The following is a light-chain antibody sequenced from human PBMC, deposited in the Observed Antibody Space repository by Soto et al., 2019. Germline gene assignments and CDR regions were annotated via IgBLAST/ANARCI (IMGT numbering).Light chain of an antibody. CDR2: GTD. CDR1: TGAVTKGYY. V-gene: IGLV7-43*01. J-gene: IGLJ1*01. Sequence: QAVVTQEPSLTVSPGGTVTLTCASSTGAVTKGYYANWFQQKPGQAPRALIYGTDNKHSWTPGRFSGSLLGGKAALTLSGVQPEDEAEYYCLLHYGGARVFGTGTKLTVL. CDR3: LLHYGGARV.